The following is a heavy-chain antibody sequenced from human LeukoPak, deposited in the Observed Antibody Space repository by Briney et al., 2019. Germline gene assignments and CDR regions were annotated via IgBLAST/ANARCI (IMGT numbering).Heavy chain of an antibody. V-gene: IGHV3-48*02. CDR3: ASSGSYRFDY. D-gene: IGHD1-26*01. CDR1: GFTFSSYG. Sequence: GGSLRLSCAASGFTFSSYGMHWVRQAPGKGLEWVSHITASGTAMFYADSVKGRFTISRDNAKNSLYLQMNSLRDEDTAVYCASSGSYRFDYWGQGTLVTVSS. J-gene: IGHJ4*02. CDR2: ITASGTAM.